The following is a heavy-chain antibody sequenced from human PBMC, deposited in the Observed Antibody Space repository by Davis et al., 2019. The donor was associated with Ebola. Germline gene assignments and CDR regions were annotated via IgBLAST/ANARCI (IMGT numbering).Heavy chain of an antibody. V-gene: IGHV3-49*03. CDR2: IRSKAYGGTT. CDR1: GFTFGDYA. Sequence: PGGSLRLSCTASGFTFGDYAMSWFRQAPGKGLEWVGFIRSKAYGGTTEYAASVKGRFTISRDDSKSIAYLQMNSLKTEDTAVYYCTGPFPTVTDVHNYYYGMDVWGQGTTVTVSS. D-gene: IGHD4-17*01. J-gene: IGHJ6*02. CDR3: TGPFPTVTDVHNYYYGMDV.